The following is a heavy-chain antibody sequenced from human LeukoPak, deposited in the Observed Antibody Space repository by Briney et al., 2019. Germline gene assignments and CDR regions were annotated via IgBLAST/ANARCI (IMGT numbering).Heavy chain of an antibody. V-gene: IGHV1-69*01. CDR1: GDTFSIYS. D-gene: IGHD6-19*01. CDR2: NIPIFGTA. Sequence: GASVNVSCKASGDTFSIYSISWVPQAPGQGLEWMGGNIPIFGTAKYAQKFQGRVTITADESTSTAYMELSSLRSEDTAVYYCARGGLAVAGTQYFDYWGQGTLVTVSS. J-gene: IGHJ4*02. CDR3: ARGGLAVAGTQYFDY.